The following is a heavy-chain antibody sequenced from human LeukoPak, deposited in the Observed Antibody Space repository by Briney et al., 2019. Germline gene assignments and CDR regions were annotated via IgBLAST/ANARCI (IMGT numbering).Heavy chain of an antibody. CDR3: ARGGYYGSGNDFRFDP. CDR1: GGSIISSSYY. J-gene: IGHJ5*02. CDR2: IYYSGNT. V-gene: IGHV4-39*07. Sequence: SQTLSLTCTVSGGSIISSSYYWGWIRQPPGKGLEWIGSIYYSGNTDYNPSLKSRVTISVETSKNQFSLKLNSVTAADTAVYYCARGGYYGSGNDFRFDPWGQGTLVTVSS. D-gene: IGHD3-10*01.